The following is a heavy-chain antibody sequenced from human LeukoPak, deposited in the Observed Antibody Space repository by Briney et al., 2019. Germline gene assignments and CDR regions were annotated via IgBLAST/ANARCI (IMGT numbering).Heavy chain of an antibody. CDR3: ASIQPPFDY. D-gene: IGHD5-18*01. J-gene: IGHJ4*02. V-gene: IGHV4-34*01. CDR2: INHSGST. CDR1: GGSFSGYY. Sequence: SETLSLTCAVYGGSFSGYYWSWIRQPPGKGLEWIGEINHSGSTNYNPSLKSRVTISVDTSKNQFSLKLSSVTAADTAVYYCASIQPPFDYWGQGTLVTVPS.